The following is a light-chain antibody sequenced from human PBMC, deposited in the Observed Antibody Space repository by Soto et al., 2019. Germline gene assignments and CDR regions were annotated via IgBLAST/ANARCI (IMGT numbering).Light chain of an antibody. CDR3: QTWGTGIVV. J-gene: IGLJ2*01. CDR2: LNSDGSH. Sequence: QLVLTQSPSASASLGASVKLTCTLSSGHSSYAIAWHQQQAEKGPRYWMKLNSDGSHSKGDGIPDRFSGSSSGAERYLTISSLQSEDEADYYCQTWGTGIVVFGGGTKLTVL. CDR1: SGHSSYA. V-gene: IGLV4-69*01.